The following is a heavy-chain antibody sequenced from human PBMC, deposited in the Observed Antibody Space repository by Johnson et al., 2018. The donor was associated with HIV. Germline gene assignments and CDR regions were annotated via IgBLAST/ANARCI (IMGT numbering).Heavy chain of an antibody. J-gene: IGHJ3*02. CDR3: ASTGLITYVGAFDM. Sequence: VQLVESGGGLVQPGGSLRLSCTASGFTFSTYWMSWVRQAPGKGLEWVSAIGAAGDTYYPDSVKGRFSISRESAKKSVYLQMNSLRAGDTAVYYCASTGLITYVGAFDMWGQGTMVTVSS. CDR1: GFTFSTYW. D-gene: IGHD1-26*01. V-gene: IGHV3-13*01. CDR2: IGAAGDT.